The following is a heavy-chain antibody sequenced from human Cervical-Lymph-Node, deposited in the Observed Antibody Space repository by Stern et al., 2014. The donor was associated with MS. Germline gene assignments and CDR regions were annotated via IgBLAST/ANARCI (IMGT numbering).Heavy chain of an antibody. D-gene: IGHD3-9*01. CDR2: IYDSGST. CDR3: ARAPSNYDILTGYYRHNGMDV. V-gene: IGHV4-59*01. J-gene: IGHJ6*02. Sequence: QVQLVQSGPGLVKPSETLSLTCSVSGGSISSYYWSWIRQPPGKGLEWIGYIYDSGSTNYNPSLKSRVTISIDTSKNQFSLKLSSVTAADTAVYYCARAPSNYDILTGYYRHNGMDVWGQGTTVTVSS. CDR1: GGSISSYY.